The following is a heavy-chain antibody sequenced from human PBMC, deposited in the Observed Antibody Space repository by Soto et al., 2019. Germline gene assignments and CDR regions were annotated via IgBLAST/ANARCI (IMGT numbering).Heavy chain of an antibody. J-gene: IGHJ4*02. Sequence: QVQLVQSGAEVKKPGASVKVSCKASGYTFTSYYMHWVRQAPGQGLEWMGIINPSGGSTSYAQKFQGRVTMTRDTSTSTVYMELSRLRSEDTAVYYCARARIAVAGTYYFDYWGQGTLVTVSS. CDR3: ARARIAVAGTYYFDY. CDR2: INPSGGST. V-gene: IGHV1-46*01. CDR1: GYTFTSYY. D-gene: IGHD6-19*01.